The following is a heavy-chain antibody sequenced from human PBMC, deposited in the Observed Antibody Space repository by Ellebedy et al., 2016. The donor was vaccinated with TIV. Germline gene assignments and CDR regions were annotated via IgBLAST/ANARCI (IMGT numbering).Heavy chain of an antibody. CDR2: ISYDGTNK. V-gene: IGHV3-30*18. Sequence: PGGSLRLSCAASGFTFSNYGMHWVRQAPGKGLEGVAVISYDGTNKYYADSVKVRITIPRDNSKNTLYLQMNSLRAEDTAVYYCAKPYCSGGYCYWGYYFDSWGQGSLVTVSS. CDR3: AKPYCSGGYCYWGYYFDS. CDR1: GFTFSNYG. D-gene: IGHD2-21*01. J-gene: IGHJ4*02.